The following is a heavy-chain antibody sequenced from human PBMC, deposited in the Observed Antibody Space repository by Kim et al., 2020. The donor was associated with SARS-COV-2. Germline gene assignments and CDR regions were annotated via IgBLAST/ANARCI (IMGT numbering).Heavy chain of an antibody. CDR3: ARFTMVRGPIGFDP. J-gene: IGHJ5*02. V-gene: IGHV4-30-2*05. Sequence: TPSLKSRLSISVDTTKNQYSLKLGSVTAADTAVYYCARFTMVRGPIGFDPWGQGTLVTVSS. D-gene: IGHD3-10*01.